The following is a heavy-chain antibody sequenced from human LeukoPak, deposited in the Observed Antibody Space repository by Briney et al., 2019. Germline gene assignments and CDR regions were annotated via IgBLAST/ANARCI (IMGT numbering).Heavy chain of an antibody. CDR3: ARDADYYDSSGLDY. V-gene: IGHV3-7*01. CDR1: RFTFSRYW. J-gene: IGHJ4*02. CDR2: IKQDGSEK. Sequence: PGGSLRLSCAASRFTFSRYWMSWVRQAPGKGLEWVANIKQDGSEKYYVDSVKGRFTISRDNAKNSLYLQMNSLRAEDTAVYYCARDADYYDSSGLDYWGQGTLVTVSS. D-gene: IGHD3-22*01.